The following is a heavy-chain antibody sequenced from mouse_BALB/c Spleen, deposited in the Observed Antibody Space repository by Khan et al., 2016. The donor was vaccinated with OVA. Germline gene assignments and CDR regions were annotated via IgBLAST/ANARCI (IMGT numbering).Heavy chain of an antibody. Sequence: EVQLQESGPSLVKPSPTLSLTCSVTGDSITSGYWNWIRKFPGNKLEYMGYISSSDSTFYNPSIKSRISITRETSKNQYYLQLNSVTTDDTSSYYCARWNYWHDGSFDYWGQGTTLTVSS. CDR1: GDSITSGY. D-gene: IGHD2-14*01. J-gene: IGHJ2*01. CDR2: ISSSDST. CDR3: ARWNYWHDGSFDY. V-gene: IGHV3-8*02.